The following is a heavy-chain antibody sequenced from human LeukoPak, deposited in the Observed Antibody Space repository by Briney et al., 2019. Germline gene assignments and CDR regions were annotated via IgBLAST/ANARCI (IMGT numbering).Heavy chain of an antibody. CDR3: ARGPGNLMVRPPYYYYGMDV. CDR2: IWYDGSNK. D-gene: IGHD3-10*01. V-gene: IGHV3-33*01. Sequence: GRSLRLSCAASGFTFSSHGMHWVRQAPGKGLEWVAVIWYDGSNKYYVDSVKGRFIISRDNSKYTLFLQMNSLRAEDTAVYYCARGPGNLMVRPPYYYYGMDVWGQGTTVTVSS. CDR1: GFTFSSHG. J-gene: IGHJ6*02.